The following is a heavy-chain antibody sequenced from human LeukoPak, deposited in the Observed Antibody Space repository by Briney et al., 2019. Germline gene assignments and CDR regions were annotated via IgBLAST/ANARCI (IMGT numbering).Heavy chain of an antibody. CDR1: GFTFSSYA. J-gene: IGHJ6*02. V-gene: IGHV3-64D*06. CDR2: ISSNGGST. D-gene: IGHD4-17*01. CDR3: VKGDGDYHRRVYGMDV. Sequence: GGSLRLSCSASGFTFSSYAMHWVRQAPGEGLEYVSAISSNGGSTYYADSVKGRFTISRDNSKNTLYLQMSSLRAEDTAVYYCVKGDGDYHRRVYGMDVWGQGTTVTVSS.